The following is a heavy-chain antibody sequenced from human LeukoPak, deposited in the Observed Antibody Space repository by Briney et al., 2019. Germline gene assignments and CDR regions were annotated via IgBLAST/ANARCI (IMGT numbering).Heavy chain of an antibody. D-gene: IGHD5-24*01. J-gene: IGHJ4*02. CDR1: GFTFSSYG. CDR2: ISYDGSNK. V-gene: IGHV3-30*18. Sequence: GRSLRLSCAASGFTFSSYGMHWVRQASGKGLEWVAVISYDGSNKYYADSVKGRFTISRDNSKNTLYLQMNSLRAEDTAVYYCAKEGPLQSIDYWGQGTLVTVSS. CDR3: AKEGPLQSIDY.